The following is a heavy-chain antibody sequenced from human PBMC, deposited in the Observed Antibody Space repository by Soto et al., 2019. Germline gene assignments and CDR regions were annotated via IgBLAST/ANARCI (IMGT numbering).Heavy chain of an antibody. D-gene: IGHD3-3*01. CDR3: ARDLTYYDFWSGYYDTMGYYYYGMDV. Sequence: PGGSLRLSCAASGFTFSSYSMNWVRQAPGKGLEWVSSISSSSSYIYYADSVKGRFTISRDNAENSLYLQMNSLRAEDTAVYYCARDLTYYDFWSGYYDTMGYYYYGMDVWGQGTTVTVSS. J-gene: IGHJ6*02. CDR2: ISSSSSYI. V-gene: IGHV3-21*01. CDR1: GFTFSSYS.